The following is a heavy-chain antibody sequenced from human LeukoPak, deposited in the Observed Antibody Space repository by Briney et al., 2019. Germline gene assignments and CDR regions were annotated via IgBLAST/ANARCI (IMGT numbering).Heavy chain of an antibody. J-gene: IGHJ3*02. Sequence: GGSLRLSCAASGFIFKKTWMTWVRQAPGKGLEWVANINDDGKTTNHVDSVKGRFTISRDNARNLLYLQMNSLRADDTAVYYCTRDDGYNRFYIWGQGTMVSVSS. CDR1: GFIFKKTW. V-gene: IGHV3-7*01. D-gene: IGHD5-24*01. CDR3: TRDDGYNRFYI. CDR2: INDDGKTT.